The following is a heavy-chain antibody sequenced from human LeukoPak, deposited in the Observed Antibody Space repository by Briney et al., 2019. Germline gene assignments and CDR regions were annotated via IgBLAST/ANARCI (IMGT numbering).Heavy chain of an antibody. J-gene: IGHJ3*02. CDR3: AKVYGDYGPGGDAFDI. CDR1: GFTFDDYA. D-gene: IGHD4-17*01. V-gene: IGHV3-9*01. CDR2: ISWNSGSI. Sequence: GGSLRLSCAASGFTFDDYAMHWVRQAPGKGLEWVSGISWNSGSIGYADSVKGRFTISRDNAKNSLYLQMNSLRAEDTVLYYCAKVYGDYGPGGDAFDIWGQGTMVTVSS.